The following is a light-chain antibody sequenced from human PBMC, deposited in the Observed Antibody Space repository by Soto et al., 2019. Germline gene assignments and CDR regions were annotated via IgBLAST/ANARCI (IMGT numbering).Light chain of an antibody. CDR1: QSVSSSY. Sequence: EIVLTQSPGTLSLSPGERATLSCRASQSVSSSYLAWYQQKPGQAPRLLIYGASSRTTGIPVRFSGSGAGTDFALTSSRLQPEDFAVYYCQQYGSSYTFGQGTKREIK. CDR2: GAS. CDR3: QQYGSSYT. V-gene: IGKV3-20*01. J-gene: IGKJ2*01.